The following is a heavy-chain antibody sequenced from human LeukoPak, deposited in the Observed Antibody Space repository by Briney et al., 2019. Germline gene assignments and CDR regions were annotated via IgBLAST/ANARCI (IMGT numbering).Heavy chain of an antibody. J-gene: IGHJ4*02. V-gene: IGHV4-39*01. CDR1: GGSISNNNYY. CDR2: IYYSGSP. D-gene: IGHD1-1*01. CDR3: ATWRTAKTGFDY. Sequence: TPSETLSLTCTVSGGSISNNNYYWAWIRQPPGKGLECIGSIYYSGSPYYNPSLKSRVTISVDTSKNQFSLRLSSVTAADTAVYYCATWRTAKTGFDYWGQGTLVTVSS.